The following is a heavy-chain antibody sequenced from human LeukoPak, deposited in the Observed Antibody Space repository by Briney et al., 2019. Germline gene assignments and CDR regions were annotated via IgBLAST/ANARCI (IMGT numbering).Heavy chain of an antibody. CDR3: ARGSRGPYY. J-gene: IGHJ4*02. Sequence: GGSLRLSCAASGFIFSHYGMHWVRQAPGKGLEWVAVIQNDASTENFADSVKGRFTISRDNSKNTVFLQMNSLRAEDTAIYYCARGSRGPYYWGQGTLVTVSS. V-gene: IGHV3-33*05. D-gene: IGHD2-2*01. CDR1: GFIFSHYG. CDR2: IQNDASTE.